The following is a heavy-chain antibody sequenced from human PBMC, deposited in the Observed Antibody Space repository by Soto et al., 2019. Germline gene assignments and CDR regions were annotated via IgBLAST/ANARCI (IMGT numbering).Heavy chain of an antibody. D-gene: IGHD5-18*01. V-gene: IGHV3-23*01. J-gene: IGHJ4*02. CDR1: GFTFSSYA. Sequence: PGGSLRLSCAASGFTFSSYAMSWVRQAPGKGLEWVSAISGSGVGTYYADSVKGRFTISRDNSKNTLYLQMNSLRAEDTAVYYCAKGEYSYGFMFDYWGQGALVTVPQ. CDR3: AKGEYSYGFMFDY. CDR2: ISGSGVGT.